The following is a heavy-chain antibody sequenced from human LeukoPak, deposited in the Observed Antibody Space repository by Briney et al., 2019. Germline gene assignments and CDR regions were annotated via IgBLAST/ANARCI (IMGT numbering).Heavy chain of an antibody. J-gene: IGHJ4*02. CDR2: ISSSGRSV. CDR3: AKEDIAGNGFPFDS. Sequence: GGSLILSCAASGFTFNIYEMNWVRQAPGKGPEWISYISSSGRSVYYADSVKGRFTISRDNAKNSVYLQMNSLRVEDTAIYYCAKEDIAGNGFPFDSWGQGTMVTVSS. D-gene: IGHD5-12*01. V-gene: IGHV3-48*03. CDR1: GFTFNIYE.